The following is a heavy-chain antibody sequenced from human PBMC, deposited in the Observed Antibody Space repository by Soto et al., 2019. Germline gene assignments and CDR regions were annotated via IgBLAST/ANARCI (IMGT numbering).Heavy chain of an antibody. V-gene: IGHV1-18*04. Sequence: ASVKVSCKASGYTFTSYGISWVRQAPGQGLEWMGWISAYNGNTNYAQKLQGRVTMTTDTSTSTAYMELRSLRSDDTAVYYCARGPPLYDSSGYYPPCFSWGQGTLVTVSS. CDR1: GYTFTSYG. D-gene: IGHD3-22*01. CDR2: ISAYNGNT. CDR3: ARGPPLYDSSGYYPPCFS. J-gene: IGHJ4*02.